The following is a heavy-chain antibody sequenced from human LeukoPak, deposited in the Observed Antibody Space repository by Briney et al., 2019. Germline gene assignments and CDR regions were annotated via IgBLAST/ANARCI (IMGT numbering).Heavy chain of an antibody. D-gene: IGHD3-22*01. CDR1: GGSFSGYY. V-gene: IGHV4-34*01. CDR3: VRDDYDSSTYYGAFWFDP. J-gene: IGHJ5*02. CDR2: INHSGST. Sequence: SETLSLTCAVYGGSFSGYYWSWIRQPPGKGLEWIGEINHSGSTNYNPSLKSRVTISVDTSKNQFSLKLSSVTAADTAVYYCVRDDYDSSTYYGAFWFDPWGQGILVTVAS.